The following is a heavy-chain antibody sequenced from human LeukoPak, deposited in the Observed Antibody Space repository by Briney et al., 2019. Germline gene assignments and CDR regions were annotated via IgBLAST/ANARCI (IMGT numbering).Heavy chain of an antibody. Sequence: SETLPVTRTVSGGSISSYYWSWIRQPPGKGLEWIGYIYYSGSTNYNPSLKSRVTISIDTSKNQFSLKLSSVTAADTAVYYCARVEGEYYYDSSGYYLPYWYFDLWGRGTLVTVSS. CDR3: ARVEGEYYYDSSGYYLPYWYFDL. J-gene: IGHJ2*01. V-gene: IGHV4-59*01. CDR2: IYYSGST. D-gene: IGHD3-22*01. CDR1: GGSISSYY.